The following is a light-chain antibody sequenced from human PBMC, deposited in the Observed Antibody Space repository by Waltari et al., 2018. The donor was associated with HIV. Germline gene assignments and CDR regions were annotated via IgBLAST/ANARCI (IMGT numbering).Light chain of an antibody. J-gene: IGKJ4*01. CDR3: QQYDNLPLT. CDR2: DAS. V-gene: IGKV1-33*01. CDR1: QDISAF. Sequence: DIQMTQSPSSLSASVGDRVTVTCQASQDISAFLNWYQQKPGKAPKLLIYDASNLETGVPSTFSGSGSGTDFTFTISSLQPEDIATYYCQQYDNLPLTFGGGTKVEIK.